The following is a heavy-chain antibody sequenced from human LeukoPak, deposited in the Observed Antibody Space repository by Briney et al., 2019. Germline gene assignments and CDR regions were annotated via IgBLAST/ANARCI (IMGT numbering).Heavy chain of an antibody. CDR2: IYYSGST. V-gene: IGHV4-59*01. D-gene: IGHD2-15*01. CDR1: GGSISSYY. Sequence: SETLSLTCTVSGGSISSYYWSWIRQPPGKGLEWIGYIYYSGSTNYNPSLKSRVTISVDTPKNQFSLKLSSVTAADTAVYYCARASYCSGGSCYSSGFDYWGQGTLVTVSS. J-gene: IGHJ4*02. CDR3: ARASYCSGGSCYSSGFDY.